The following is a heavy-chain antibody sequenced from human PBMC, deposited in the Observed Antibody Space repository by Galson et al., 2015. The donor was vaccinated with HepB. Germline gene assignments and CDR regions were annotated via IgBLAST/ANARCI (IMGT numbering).Heavy chain of an antibody. V-gene: IGHV3-23*01. J-gene: IGHJ4*02. CDR1: GFTFSSYA. CDR2: ISDSGSVT. Sequence: SLRLSCAASGFTFSSYAMTWVRQAPGKGLEWVSTISDSGSVTYYVDSVKGRFTISRDNSKSTLYLQMNSLRAEDTAVYYCAKDGWLAVPSPRYFDSWGQGTLVTVSS. CDR3: AKDGWLAVPSPRYFDS. D-gene: IGHD6-19*01.